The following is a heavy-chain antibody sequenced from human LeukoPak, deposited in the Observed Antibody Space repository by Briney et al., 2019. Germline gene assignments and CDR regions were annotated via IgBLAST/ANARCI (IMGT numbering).Heavy chain of an antibody. Sequence: GGSLRLSCAASGFIFSDYGMPWVRQAPGRGLEWVALVSYEGSNQFYAASVRGRFTISRDNSKSTLYLQMNNLRPEDTAVYYCAKDDSSGYYFGAPLDYWGQGTLVTVSS. CDR2: VSYEGSNQ. V-gene: IGHV3-30*18. D-gene: IGHD3-22*01. CDR3: AKDDSSGYYFGAPLDY. CDR1: GFIFSDYG. J-gene: IGHJ4*02.